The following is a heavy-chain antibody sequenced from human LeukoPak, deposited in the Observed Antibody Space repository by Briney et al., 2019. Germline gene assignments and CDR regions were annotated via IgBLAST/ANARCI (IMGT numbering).Heavy chain of an antibody. CDR1: GFTFSSFA. V-gene: IGHV3-23*01. D-gene: IGHD3-22*01. CDR2: ISGSGGST. Sequence: GGSLRLSCAASGFTFSSFAMSWLRQAPGKGLEWVSGISGSGGSTYYADSVKGRFTISRDNSMNTLYLQMNSLRAEDTAVYYCAKDHDSSEVPHDFDYWGQGTLVTVSS. CDR3: AKDHDSSEVPHDFDY. J-gene: IGHJ4*02.